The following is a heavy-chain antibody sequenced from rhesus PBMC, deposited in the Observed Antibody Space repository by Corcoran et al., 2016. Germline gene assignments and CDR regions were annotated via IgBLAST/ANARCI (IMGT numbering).Heavy chain of an antibody. CDR3: ARHRELEDGLDS. D-gene: IGHD1-1*01. CDR1: GGSFRGYY. CDR2: IDGNISVT. J-gene: IGHJ6*01. Sequence: QLQLQESGPGLVKPPETLSLTCAVSGGSFRGYYWSWIRQTPGKGLEWIGSIDGNISVTKYNPSYKCRVTISKDTSKNQFSLNMSSVTAADTAVYYCARHRELEDGLDSWGQGVVVTVSS. V-gene: IGHV4-81*01.